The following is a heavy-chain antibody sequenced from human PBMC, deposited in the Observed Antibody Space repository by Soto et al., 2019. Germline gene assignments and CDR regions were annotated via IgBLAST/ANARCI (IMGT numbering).Heavy chain of an antibody. J-gene: IGHJ4*02. V-gene: IGHV1-2*02. CDR2: INPDSGAT. Sequence: HEHLVQSGAEVKRPGASLKVSCKASGYSFTGYYIHWVRQAPGQGLEWMGWINPDSGATNYAQHFQGRVTLTSDTSLSTASMDLTSLTSDDTAVYYCARGDYGTGGYPFPYFDYWGQGTRVIVSS. CDR1: GYSFTGYY. CDR3: ARGDYGTGGYPFPYFDY. D-gene: IGHD2-8*02.